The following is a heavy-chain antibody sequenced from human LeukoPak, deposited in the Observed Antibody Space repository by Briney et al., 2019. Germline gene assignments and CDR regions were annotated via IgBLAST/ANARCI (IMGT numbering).Heavy chain of an antibody. Sequence: SETLSLTRAVCLGFLSGYFWSWLRQAPGKGLEWIGEINHIVNTNYNPSLQSRVTISVDTSKNQFSLKLSSVTATDTAVYYWVTEPVYCTRGRCDGGWFDPWDQGTLVTVSS. D-gene: IGHD2-8*02. CDR3: VTEPVYCTRGRCDGGWFDP. CDR2: INHIVNT. V-gene: IGHV4-34*01. CDR1: LGFLSGYF. J-gene: IGHJ5*02.